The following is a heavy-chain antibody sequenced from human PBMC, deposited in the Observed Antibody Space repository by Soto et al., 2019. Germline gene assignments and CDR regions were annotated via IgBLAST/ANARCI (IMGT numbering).Heavy chain of an antibody. Sequence: SETLSLTCTVSGGSISSYYWSWIRQPAGKGLEWIGRIYTSGSTNYNPSLRSRVTMSVDTSKNQFSLKLSSVTAADTAVYYCAGQQTYYGSGSYYYYGMDVWGQGTKVTVSS. CDR3: AGQQTYYGSGSYYYYGMDV. CDR2: IYTSGST. V-gene: IGHV4-4*07. J-gene: IGHJ6*02. CDR1: GGSISSYY. D-gene: IGHD3-10*01.